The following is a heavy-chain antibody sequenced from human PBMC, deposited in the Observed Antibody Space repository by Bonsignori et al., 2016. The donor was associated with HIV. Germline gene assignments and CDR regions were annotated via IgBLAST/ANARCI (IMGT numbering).Heavy chain of an antibody. Sequence: QVQFQQWGAGLLKPSETLSLTCAVYGGSFSGFYWSWIRQPPGKGLEWIGEINQMGSTNYSPSLKSRLNMSVDTSKNQFSLKLTSLTAADTAVYYCARGQGFSSSWYFGYWGQGALVTVSS. V-gene: IGHV4-34*01. CDR2: INQMGST. CDR3: ARGQGFSSSWYFGY. D-gene: IGHD6-13*01. J-gene: IGHJ4*02. CDR1: GGSFSGFY.